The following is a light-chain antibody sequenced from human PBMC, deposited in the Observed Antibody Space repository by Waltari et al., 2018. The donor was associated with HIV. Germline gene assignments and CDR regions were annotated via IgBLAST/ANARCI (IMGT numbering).Light chain of an antibody. V-gene: IGLV3-21*02. Sequence: SYVLTQPPSVSVAPGQTARITCGGNNIAATKSVHWYRLNPGQAPVVVSYEDRDRPSGIPDRFSGSSSGDTATLTISRAEAGDEADYYCQVWDGRGDPVIFGGGTKLAVV. CDR2: EDR. J-gene: IGLJ2*01. CDR1: NIAATKS. CDR3: QVWDGRGDPVI.